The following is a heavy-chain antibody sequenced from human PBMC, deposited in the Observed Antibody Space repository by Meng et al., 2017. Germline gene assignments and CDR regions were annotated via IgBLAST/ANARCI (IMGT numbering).Heavy chain of an antibody. CDR3: ATGTQTNDY. CDR2: VDPEEGET. CDR1: GNTFTDYY. J-gene: IGHJ4*02. D-gene: IGHD1-14*01. Sequence: VPLVQCGAEVKKPGTTVHISCKFSGNTFTDYYMQWVQQAPGKGLVWMGLVDPEEGETIYAEKFQGIVTITADTSTDTAYMELSSLRSEDTAVYYCATGTQTNDYWGQGTLVTVSS. V-gene: IGHV1-69-2*01.